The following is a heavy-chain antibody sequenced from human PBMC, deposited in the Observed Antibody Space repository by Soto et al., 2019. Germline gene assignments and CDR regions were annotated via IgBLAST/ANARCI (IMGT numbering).Heavy chain of an antibody. D-gene: IGHD2-2*01. V-gene: IGHV1-18*01. Sequence: ASVKVSCKASGYTFTSYGVSWVRQAPGQGLEWMGWISAYNGDTKYAQRVQGWVTMTRDTSISTAYMELSRLRSDDTAVYYCARENAKGAFDIWGQGTMVTVSS. CDR3: ARENAKGAFDI. CDR1: GYTFTSYG. J-gene: IGHJ3*02. CDR2: ISAYNGDT.